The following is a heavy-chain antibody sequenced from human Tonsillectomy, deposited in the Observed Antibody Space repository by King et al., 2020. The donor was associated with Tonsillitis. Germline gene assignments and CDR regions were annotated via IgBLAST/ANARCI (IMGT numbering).Heavy chain of an antibody. CDR3: AREKNYYDSSGRVRPAWYFDL. Sequence: QLQESGPGLVKPSETLSLTCTVSGGSISSSSYYWGWIRQPPGKGLEGIGSIYYSGRTYYNPSLKSRVTISVDTSKNQFSLKLSSVTAADTAVYYCAREKNYYDSSGRVRPAWYFDLWGRGTLVTVSS. CDR2: IYYSGRT. CDR1: GGSISSSSYY. D-gene: IGHD3-22*01. J-gene: IGHJ2*01. V-gene: IGHV4-39*02.